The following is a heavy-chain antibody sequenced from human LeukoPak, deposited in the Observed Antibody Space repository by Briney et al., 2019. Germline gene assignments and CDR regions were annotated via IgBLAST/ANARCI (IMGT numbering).Heavy chain of an antibody. Sequence: PGRSLRLSCAASGFTFSSYSMNWVRQAPGKGLEWVSSISSSSSYIYYADSVKGRFTISRDNAKNSLYLQMNSLRAEDTAVYYCARDLYDILTGYYSSVSFQHWGQGTLVTVSS. CDR3: ARDLYDILTGYYSSVSFQH. J-gene: IGHJ1*01. D-gene: IGHD3-9*01. CDR1: GFTFSSYS. CDR2: ISSSSSYI. V-gene: IGHV3-21*01.